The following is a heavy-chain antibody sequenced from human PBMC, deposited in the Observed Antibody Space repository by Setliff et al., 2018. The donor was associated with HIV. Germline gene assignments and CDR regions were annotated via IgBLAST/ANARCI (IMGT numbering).Heavy chain of an antibody. Sequence: GGSLRLSCAASGFTFSAYSFHWVRQAPGKGLEWVAVISYDGKSIQYADSVKGRFTVSRDNSRKTLYLQMSSLRPGDTAVYYCAREEPALLSVFALGHWGQGTLVTVSS. J-gene: IGHJ4*02. CDR1: GFTFSAYS. V-gene: IGHV3-30*04. CDR2: ISYDGKSI. D-gene: IGHD3-16*01. CDR3: AREEPALLSVFALGH.